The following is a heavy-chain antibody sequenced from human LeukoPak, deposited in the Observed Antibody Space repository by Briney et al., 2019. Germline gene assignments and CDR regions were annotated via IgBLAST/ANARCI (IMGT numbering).Heavy chain of an antibody. CDR1: GFTFSSYS. Sequence: PGGSLRLSCGVSGFTFSSYSMDWVRQVPGKGLEWVSSISSSSTYINYADSVKGRFANSRDNAKNSLYLQMNSLRAEDTAVYYCARDFYISTSNRYFDYWGQGTPVTVSS. V-gene: IGHV3-21*01. J-gene: IGHJ4*02. CDR3: ARDFYISTSNRYFDY. D-gene: IGHD2-2*01. CDR2: ISSSSTYI.